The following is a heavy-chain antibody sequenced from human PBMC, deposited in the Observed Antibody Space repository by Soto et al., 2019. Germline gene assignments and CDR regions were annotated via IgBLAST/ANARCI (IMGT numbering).Heavy chain of an antibody. J-gene: IGHJ5*01. V-gene: IGHV1-2*02. Sequence: GASVKVSCKASGYTFSGYHMHWVRQAPGQGLEWMGWINVYNGETNIAQKFQGRVAMTRDTSITTANVELSRLRFDDTAVYFCAREGATRRPSRPAIGWLESWGQGTLVTVSS. CDR1: GYTFSGYH. D-gene: IGHD2-2*02. CDR2: INVYNGET. CDR3: AREGATRRPSRPAIGWLES.